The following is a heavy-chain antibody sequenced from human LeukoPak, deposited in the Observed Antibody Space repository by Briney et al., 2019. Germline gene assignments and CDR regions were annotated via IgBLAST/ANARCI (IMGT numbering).Heavy chain of an antibody. CDR1: GGSISSGGYY. Sequence: PSQTLSLTCTVSGGSISSGGYYWSWIRQPPGKGLEWIGYIYHSGSTYYNPSLKSRVTISVDRSKNQFSLKLSSVTAADTAVYYCATQWGSYRPIYWGQGTLVTVSS. CDR3: ATQWGSYRPIY. D-gene: IGHD3-16*02. J-gene: IGHJ4*02. V-gene: IGHV4-30-2*01. CDR2: IYHSGST.